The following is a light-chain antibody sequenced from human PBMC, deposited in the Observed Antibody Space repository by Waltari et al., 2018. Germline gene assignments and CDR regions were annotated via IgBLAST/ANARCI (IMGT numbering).Light chain of an antibody. Sequence: EIVLTQSPATLSVSPGGGATLSCRASQSIASNLAWYQQKPGQSPRLLIYGVSTRASDTPARFSGSGSGTDFTLSVSGLQSEDSAVYYCQQYNNWPFLTFGPGTKLEIK. CDR1: QSIASN. CDR2: GVS. CDR3: QQYNNWPFLT. V-gene: IGKV3-15*01. J-gene: IGKJ3*01.